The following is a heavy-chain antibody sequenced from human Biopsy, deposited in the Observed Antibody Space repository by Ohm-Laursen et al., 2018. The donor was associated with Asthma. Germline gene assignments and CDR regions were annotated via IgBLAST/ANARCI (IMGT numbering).Heavy chain of an antibody. CDR3: VRGEEVAGTYFKD. Sequence: GTLSLTCTVSGGSISSGGYYWSWIRQPPGKGLEWIGEINYRGDTNYNPSLESRVSISVDTSTYHFSLRLNSVTAADTAVYYCVRGEEVAGTYFKDWDQGTLVTVSS. D-gene: IGHD6-19*01. CDR1: GGSISSGGYY. J-gene: IGHJ1*01. CDR2: INYRGDT. V-gene: IGHV4-61*03.